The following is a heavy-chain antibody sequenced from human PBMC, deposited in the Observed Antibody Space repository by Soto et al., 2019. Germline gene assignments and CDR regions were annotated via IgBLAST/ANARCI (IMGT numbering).Heavy chain of an antibody. J-gene: IGHJ4*02. CDR1: GFTFGAYG. CDR3: AREIDTAMGGGTLEY. Sequence: QVQLVESGGGVVQPGRSLRLSCAASGFTFGAYGMHWVRQAPGKGLEWVAVIWYDGYNKDYADSVRGRFTISRDNSRDTLYLEMNILRVEDTAVYYCAREIDTAMGGGTLEYWGQGTGVTVSS. V-gene: IGHV3-33*01. D-gene: IGHD5-18*01. CDR2: IWYDGYNK.